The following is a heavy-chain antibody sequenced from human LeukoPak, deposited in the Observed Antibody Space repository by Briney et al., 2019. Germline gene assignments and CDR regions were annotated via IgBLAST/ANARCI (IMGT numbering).Heavy chain of an antibody. CDR3: ARSYRTYYYYYMDV. J-gene: IGHJ6*03. CDR1: GYSLTEAS. Sequence: ASVKVSCKVPGYSLTEASMHWVRQAPGKGLEWMGGFEPDDDETIYAQKLQGRVTMTTSGDTAFMELNNLTSEDTAVYYCARSYRTYYYYYMDVWGKGTTVTISS. D-gene: IGHD1-26*01. CDR2: FEPDDDET. V-gene: IGHV1-24*01.